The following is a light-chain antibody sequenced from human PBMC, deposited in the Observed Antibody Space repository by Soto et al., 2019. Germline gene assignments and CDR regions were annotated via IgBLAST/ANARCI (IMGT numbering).Light chain of an antibody. CDR3: SPYTSHSTYV. CDR1: SSVVGGYNY. J-gene: IGLJ1*01. V-gene: IGLV2-14*01. Sequence: QSVLTQPASVSGSPGQSITISCTGTSSVVGGYNYVSWYQQHPGKAPKLMIYDVSNRPSGVSNRFSGSKSGNTASLTISGLQAEDEADYYCSPYTSHSTYVFGTGTKVTVL. CDR2: DVS.